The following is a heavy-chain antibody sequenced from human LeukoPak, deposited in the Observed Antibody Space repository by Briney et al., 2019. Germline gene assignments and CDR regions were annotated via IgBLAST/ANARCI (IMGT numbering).Heavy chain of an antibody. Sequence: SETLSLTCTVSGGSISSYYWSWIRQPPGKGLEGIGYIYYSGSTNYNPSLKSRVTISVDTSKSQFSLKLTSVTAADTAVYYCARRGVTAVQGWFDPWGQGTLVTVSS. D-gene: IGHD2-21*02. V-gene: IGHV4-59*08. CDR2: IYYSGST. CDR3: ARRGVTAVQGWFDP. J-gene: IGHJ5*02. CDR1: GGSISSYY.